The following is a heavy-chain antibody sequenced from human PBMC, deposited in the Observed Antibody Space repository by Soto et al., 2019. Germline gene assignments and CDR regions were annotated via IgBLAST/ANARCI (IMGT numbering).Heavy chain of an antibody. J-gene: IGHJ6*02. Sequence: GGSLRLSCSVSGFTFSSYALYWVRQAPGKGLEFVSVISNNGGSTNYADSVKGRFTISRDNSKNTLYLQMNSLTAEDTAVYYCVKDKGATIKKVTMDVWGQGTTVTVSS. CDR1: GFTFSSYA. D-gene: IGHD2-21*02. CDR2: ISNNGGST. V-gene: IGHV3-64D*08. CDR3: VKDKGATIKKVTMDV.